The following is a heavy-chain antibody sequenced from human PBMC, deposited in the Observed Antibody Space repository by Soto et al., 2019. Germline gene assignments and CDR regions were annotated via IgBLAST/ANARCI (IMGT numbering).Heavy chain of an antibody. D-gene: IGHD3-10*01. Sequence: SETLSLTCTVSGGSISSYYWSWIRQPPGRGLEWIGYIYYSGSTNYNPSLKSQATISVDTSKNQFSLKLSSVTAADTAVYYCAILSEAYSGSGDLYYYYGMDVWGQGTTVTVSS. V-gene: IGHV4-59*01. CDR2: IYYSGST. CDR1: GGSISSYY. J-gene: IGHJ6*02. CDR3: AILSEAYSGSGDLYYYYGMDV.